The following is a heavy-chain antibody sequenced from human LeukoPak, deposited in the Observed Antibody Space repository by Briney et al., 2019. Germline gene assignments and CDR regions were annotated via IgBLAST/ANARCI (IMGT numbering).Heavy chain of an antibody. CDR1: GFTFSNAW. V-gene: IGHV3-15*01. CDR2: IKSKTDGGTT. CDR3: TTEIPNCSSTSCYIGSSSWYLPRDY. J-gene: IGHJ4*02. D-gene: IGHD2-2*02. Sequence: GGSLRLSCAASGFTFSNAWMSWVRQAPGKGLEWVGRIKSKTDGGTTDYAAPVKGRFTISRDDSKNTLYLQMNSLKTEDTAVYYCTTEIPNCSSTSCYIGSSSWYLPRDYWGQGTLVTVSS.